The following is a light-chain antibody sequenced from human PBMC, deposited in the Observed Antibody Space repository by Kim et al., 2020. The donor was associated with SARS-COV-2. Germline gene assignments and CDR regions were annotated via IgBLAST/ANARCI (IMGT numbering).Light chain of an antibody. J-gene: IGLJ3*02. Sequence: SYELTQPSSVSVSPGQTARITCSGDVLAKKYARWFQQKPGQAPVLVIYKDSERPSGIPERFSGSSSGTTVTLTISGVQVEDEADYYCYSAADNAWVFGGGTKLTVL. CDR2: KDS. CDR1: VLAKKY. V-gene: IGLV3-27*01. CDR3: YSAADNAWV.